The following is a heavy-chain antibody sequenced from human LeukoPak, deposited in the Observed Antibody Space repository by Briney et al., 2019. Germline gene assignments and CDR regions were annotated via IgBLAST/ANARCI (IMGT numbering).Heavy chain of an antibody. CDR3: ATLGEDNTDTPFDY. CDR1: GYTFIDYY. D-gene: IGHD3-16*01. Sequence: ASVKVSCKTSGYTFIDYYKHWIRQAPGQGLEWMGRINPTTGGTDFAQKFQGKVSMTRDTSISTAYMELSRLGSDDTAVYYCATLGEDNTDTPFDYWGQGTLVTVSS. CDR2: INPTTGGT. J-gene: IGHJ4*02. V-gene: IGHV1-2*06.